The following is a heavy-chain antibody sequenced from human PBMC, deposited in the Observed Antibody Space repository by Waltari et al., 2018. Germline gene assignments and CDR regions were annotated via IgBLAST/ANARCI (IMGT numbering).Heavy chain of an antibody. Sequence: EVQLVESGGGLVQPGGSLRLSCAASGFTFSSYWMSWVRQAPGKGLEWVDNIKQDGSEKYYVDSVKGRFTISRDNAKNSLYLQMNSLRAEDTAVYYCARKSDVADYYYYMDVWGKGTTVTISS. D-gene: IGHD5-12*01. CDR3: ARKSDVADYYYYMDV. CDR2: IKQDGSEK. V-gene: IGHV3-7*01. CDR1: GFTFSSYW. J-gene: IGHJ6*03.